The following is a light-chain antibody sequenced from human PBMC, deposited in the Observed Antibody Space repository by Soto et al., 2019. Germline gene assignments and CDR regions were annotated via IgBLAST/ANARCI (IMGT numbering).Light chain of an antibody. V-gene: IGKV3-20*01. CDR1: ESVSAGY. CDR2: GAS. Sequence: EIVLTQSPGTRSLSSGERATLSCRASESVSAGYLAWYQQKPGQAPRLLIYGASSRATGIPDRFSGSGSGADFTLTISRLEPEDFAVYYCHQYGSSPFTFGPGTKVDIK. J-gene: IGKJ3*01. CDR3: HQYGSSPFT.